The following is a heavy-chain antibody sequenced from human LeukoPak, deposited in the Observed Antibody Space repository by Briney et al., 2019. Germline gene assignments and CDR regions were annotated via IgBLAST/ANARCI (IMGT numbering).Heavy chain of an antibody. J-gene: IGHJ3*02. CDR1: GFTFSSYS. CDR3: ATTELMDAFDI. V-gene: IGHV3-21*01. D-gene: IGHD1-1*01. Sequence: GGSLRLSCAASGFTFSSYSMNWVRQAPGKGLEWVSSISSSSSYIYYADSVKGRFTISRDNAKNSLYLQMNSPRAEDTAVYYCATTELMDAFDIWGQGTMVTVSS. CDR2: ISSSSSYI.